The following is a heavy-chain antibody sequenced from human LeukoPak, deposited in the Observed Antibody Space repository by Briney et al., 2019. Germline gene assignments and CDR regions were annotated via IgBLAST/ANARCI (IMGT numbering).Heavy chain of an antibody. J-gene: IGHJ4*02. CDR1: GFTFRSYA. CDR3: APAPTYYDFWSGYYDY. D-gene: IGHD3-3*01. V-gene: IGHV3-30-3*01. Sequence: GSLRLSCAASGFTFRSYAMHWVRQAPGKGLEWVAVISYDGSNKYYADSVKGRFTISRDNSKNTLYLQMNSLRAEDTAVYYCAPAPTYYDFWSGYYDYWGQGALVTVS. CDR2: ISYDGSNK.